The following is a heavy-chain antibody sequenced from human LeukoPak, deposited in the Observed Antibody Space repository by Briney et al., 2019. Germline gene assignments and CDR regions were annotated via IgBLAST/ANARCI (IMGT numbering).Heavy chain of an antibody. CDR1: AFIFSGHW. CDR2: IKEDGSER. D-gene: IGHD3-16*02. CDR3: ARDPFIYEHDYVWGSYRVGYFDY. Sequence: GGSLRLSCEGSAFIFSGHWMNWVRQTPGKGLEWVASIKEDGSERQYVDSVKGRFSISRDNTKGSLFLQLNSLRAEDTAVYYCARDPFIYEHDYVWGSYRVGYFDYWGQGTLVTVSS. V-gene: IGHV3-7*03. J-gene: IGHJ4*02.